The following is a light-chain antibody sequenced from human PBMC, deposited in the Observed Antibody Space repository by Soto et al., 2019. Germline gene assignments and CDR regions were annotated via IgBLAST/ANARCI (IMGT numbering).Light chain of an antibody. J-gene: IGLJ3*02. CDR2: DTY. CDR1: TGAVTGSHY. CDR3: LVVYSDAWV. Sequence: QAVVTQEPPLTVSPGGTVTLTCGSSTGAVTGSHYPYWFQQKAGQAPRTLIYDTYNKQSWTPARFSGSLLGGKAALTLSGAQPEDEADYYCLVVYSDAWVFGGGTKLTVL. V-gene: IGLV7-46*01.